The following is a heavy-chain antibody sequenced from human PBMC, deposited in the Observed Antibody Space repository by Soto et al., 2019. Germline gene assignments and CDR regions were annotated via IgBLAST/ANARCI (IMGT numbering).Heavy chain of an antibody. J-gene: IGHJ3*01. CDR1: GGSVHPFY. D-gene: IGHD3-9*01. CDR3: ERVRGVDSFDL. V-gene: IGHV4-59*02. CDR2: ILASETT. Sequence: SETLSLTCTVSGGSVHPFYWSWIRQPPGKGLEWIGYILASETTSYNPSLKSRVTISLDTSKNQFSLRLTSVTAADTALYYCERVRGVDSFDLWGQGTMVTVSS.